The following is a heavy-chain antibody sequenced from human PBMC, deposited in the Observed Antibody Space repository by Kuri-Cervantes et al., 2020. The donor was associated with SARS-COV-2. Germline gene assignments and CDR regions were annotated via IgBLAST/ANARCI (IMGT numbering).Heavy chain of an antibody. J-gene: IGHJ5*02. Sequence: GGSLRPSCAASGFTLSSYGMHWVRQAPGKGLEWVAFIRYDGSNKYYADSVKGRFTISRDNSKNTLYLQMNSLRAEDTAVYYCASQLLEEFDPWGQGTLVTVSS. CDR2: IRYDGSNK. D-gene: IGHD2-2*01. CDR1: GFTLSSYG. V-gene: IGHV3-30*02. CDR3: ASQLLEEFDP.